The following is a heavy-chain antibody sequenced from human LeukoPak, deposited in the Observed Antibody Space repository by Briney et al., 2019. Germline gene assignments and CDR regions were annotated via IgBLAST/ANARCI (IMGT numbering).Heavy chain of an antibody. CDR1: GFTFGDYA. V-gene: IGHV3-49*04. D-gene: IGHD3-16*01. J-gene: IGHJ6*03. CDR2: IRTEDYDGAT. CDR3: TRIFGYYYFYMDV. Sequence: GGSLRLSCAASGFTFGDYAMSWVRQAPGKGLEWVGFIRTEDYDGATDYGASVKGRFTISRDDSKNIAYLQMNSLKTEDTGIYFCTRIFGYYYFYMDVWGKGTTVIVSS.